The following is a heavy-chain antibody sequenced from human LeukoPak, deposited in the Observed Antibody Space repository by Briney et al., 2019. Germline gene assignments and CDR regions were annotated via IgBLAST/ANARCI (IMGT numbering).Heavy chain of an antibody. D-gene: IGHD3-3*01. CDR3: ARDLLEWYFDY. CDR2: IYSGGST. V-gene: IGHV3-66*01. CDR1: GLTVSSTY. J-gene: IGHJ4*02. Sequence: GRSLRLSCAASGLTVSSTYMSWVRQTPGKGLEWVSVIYSGGSTYYADSVKGRFTISRDDSKNTLYLQMNSLRAEDTAVYYCARDLLEWYFDYWGQGTLVTVPS.